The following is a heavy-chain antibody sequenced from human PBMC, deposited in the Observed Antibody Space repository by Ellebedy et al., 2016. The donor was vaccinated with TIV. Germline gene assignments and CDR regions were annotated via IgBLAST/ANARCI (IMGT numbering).Heavy chain of an antibody. D-gene: IGHD3-16*01. V-gene: IGHV3-7*01. CDR2: IKQNGNEK. Sequence: PGGSLRLSCEASRFTFSSYWMSWARQAPGKGLEWVANIKQNGNEKFYADSVKGRFTISRDNVKNSLYLQMNNLRVEDTAVYYCARDRVGGLDYWGQGTLVTVSS. CDR1: RFTFSSYW. CDR3: ARDRVGGLDY. J-gene: IGHJ4*02.